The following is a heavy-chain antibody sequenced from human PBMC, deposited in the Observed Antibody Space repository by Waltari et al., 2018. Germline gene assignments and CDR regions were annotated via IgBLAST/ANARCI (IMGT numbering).Heavy chain of an antibody. CDR3: ARCGDYGYYFDY. J-gene: IGHJ4*02. CDR1: GFTFSRYW. Sequence: EVQLVESGGGLVQPGGSLRLSCAASGFTFSRYWMSWVRQAPGKGLEWVANIKQDGSEKYYVDSVKGRFTISRDNAKNSLYLQMNSLRAEDTAVYYCARCGDYGYYFDYWGQGTLVTVSS. CDR2: IKQDGSEK. D-gene: IGHD4-17*01. V-gene: IGHV3-7*01.